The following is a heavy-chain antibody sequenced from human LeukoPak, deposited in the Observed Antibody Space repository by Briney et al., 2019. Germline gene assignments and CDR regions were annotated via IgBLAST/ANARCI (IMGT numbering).Heavy chain of an antibody. D-gene: IGHD3-22*01. CDR2: IYHSGST. Sequence: PSETLSLTCTVSGYSISSGYYWGWIRQPPGKGLEWIGSIYHSGSTYYNPSLKSRVTISVDTSKNQFSLKLSSVTAADTAVYYCASGYYYDSSGSDAFDIWGQGTMVTVSS. V-gene: IGHV4-38-2*02. CDR3: ASGYYYDSSGSDAFDI. CDR1: GYSISSGYY. J-gene: IGHJ3*02.